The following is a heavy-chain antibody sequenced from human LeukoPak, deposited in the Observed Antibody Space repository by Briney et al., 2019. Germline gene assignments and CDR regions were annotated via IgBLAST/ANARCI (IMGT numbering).Heavy chain of an antibody. CDR2: INPNSGGT. CDR3: ARDPYSSGRADY. CDR1: GYTFTGYY. V-gene: IGHV1-2*02. J-gene: IGHJ4*02. Sequence: ASVKVSCKASGYTFTGYYMHWVRQAPGQGLEWMGWINPNSGGTNYAQKFQGRVTMTTDTSISTAYMELSRLRSDDSAVYYCARDPYSSGRADYWGQGTLVTVSS. D-gene: IGHD3-22*01.